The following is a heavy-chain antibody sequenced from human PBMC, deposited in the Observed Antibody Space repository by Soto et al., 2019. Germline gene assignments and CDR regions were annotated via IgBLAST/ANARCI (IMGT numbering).Heavy chain of an antibody. V-gene: IGHV1-2*02. J-gene: IGHJ4*02. CDR1: GYTFTGYY. Sequence: QVQLVQSGAEVKKPGASVKVSCKASGYTFTGYYMHWVRLAPGQGLEWMGWINPNSGGTNYAQKFQGRVTMTRDTSISTAYMELSRLRSDDTAVYYCAREGRRITIFRVDINPPDYWGQGTLVTVSS. D-gene: IGHD3-3*01. CDR3: AREGRRITIFRVDINPPDY. CDR2: INPNSGGT.